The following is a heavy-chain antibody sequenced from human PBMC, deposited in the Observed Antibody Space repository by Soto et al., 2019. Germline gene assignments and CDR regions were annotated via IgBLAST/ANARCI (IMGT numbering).Heavy chain of an antibody. V-gene: IGHV1-18*01. CDR1: GYTFTSYG. CDR2: ISAYNGNT. D-gene: IGHD3-10*01. CDR3: ALDKGDGSGSYYGY. J-gene: IGHJ4*02. Sequence: QVQLVQSGAEVKKPRASVKVSCKASGYTFTSYGISWVRQAPGQGLEWMGWISAYNGNTNYAQQLQGRVTMTTDTSTSTAYREPRSMSSDATAVYYCALDKGDGSGSYYGYWGQGTLVTVSS.